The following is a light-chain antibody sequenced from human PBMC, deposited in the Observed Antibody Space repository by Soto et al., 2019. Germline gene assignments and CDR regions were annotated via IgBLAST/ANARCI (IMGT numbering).Light chain of an antibody. Sequence: DIQMTQSPSSLSASVGDRVTITCRASQSISSNLNWYQQKPGEAPKLLIYVASSLQSGVPSRFSGSESGTDYTLTISSLQTDDFATYYCQQRYSTPYTLGQVTKLEIK. CDR1: QSISSN. J-gene: IGKJ2*01. CDR3: QQRYSTPYT. V-gene: IGKV1-39*01. CDR2: VAS.